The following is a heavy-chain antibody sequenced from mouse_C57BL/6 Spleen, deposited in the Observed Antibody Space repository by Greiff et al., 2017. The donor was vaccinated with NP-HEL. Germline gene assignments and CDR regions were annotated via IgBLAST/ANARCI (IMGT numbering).Heavy chain of an antibody. CDR2: IHPNSGST. D-gene: IGHD3-2*02. Sequence: VQLQQSGAELVKPGASVKLSCKASGYTFTSYWMHWVKQRPGQGLAWIGLIHPNSGSTNYNEKFKSKATLTVDKSSSTAYMQLSSLTSEDSAVYYCALDSSGWFAYWGQGTLVTVSA. J-gene: IGHJ3*01. CDR1: GYTFTSYW. CDR3: ALDSSGWFAY. V-gene: IGHV1-64*01.